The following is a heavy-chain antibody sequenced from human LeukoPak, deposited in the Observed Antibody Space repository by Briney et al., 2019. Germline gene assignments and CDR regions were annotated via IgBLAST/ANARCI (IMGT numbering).Heavy chain of an antibody. D-gene: IGHD4-11*01. CDR1: GGTFSSYA. J-gene: IGHJ3*02. V-gene: IGHV1-69*01. Sequence: SVKVSCKASGGTFSSYAISWVRQAPGQGLEWMGGIIPIFGTANYAQKFQGRVTITADESTSTAYMELSSLRSEDTAVYYCARDSSYYGVHAFDIWGQGTMVTVSS. CDR3: ARDSSYYGVHAFDI. CDR2: IIPIFGTA.